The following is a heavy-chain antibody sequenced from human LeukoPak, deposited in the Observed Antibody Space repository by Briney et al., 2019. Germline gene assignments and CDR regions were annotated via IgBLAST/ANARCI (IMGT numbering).Heavy chain of an antibody. CDR2: INTNTGNP. J-gene: IGHJ6*02. Sequence: ASVKVSCKASGGTFSSYAISWVRQAPGQGLEWMGWINTNTGNPTYAQGFTGRFVFSLDTSVSTAYLQISSLQAEDTAVYYCARVRISSGSYDQYFYYYYGMDVWGQGTTVTVSS. D-gene: IGHD3-10*01. CDR3: ARVRISSGSYDQYFYYYYGMDV. CDR1: GGTFSSYA. V-gene: IGHV7-4-1*02.